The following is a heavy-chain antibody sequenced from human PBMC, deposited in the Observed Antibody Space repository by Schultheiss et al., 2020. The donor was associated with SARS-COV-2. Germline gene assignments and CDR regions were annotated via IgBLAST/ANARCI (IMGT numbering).Heavy chain of an antibody. V-gene: IGHV4-34*01. CDR2: IYYSGST. Sequence: SQTLSLTCAVYGGSFSGYYWSWIRQPPGKGLEWIGYIYYSGSTYYNPSLKSLVTISVDTSKNQFSLKLSSVTAADTAVYYCARQFYYYDSSGRDAFDIWGQGTMVTVSS. CDR1: GGSFSGYY. J-gene: IGHJ3*02. D-gene: IGHD3-22*01. CDR3: ARQFYYYDSSGRDAFDI.